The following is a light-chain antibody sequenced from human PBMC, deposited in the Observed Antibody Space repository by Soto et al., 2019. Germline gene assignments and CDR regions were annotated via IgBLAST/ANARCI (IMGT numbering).Light chain of an antibody. CDR2: EGS. J-gene: IGLJ3*02. CDR1: SSDVGNYNL. Sequence: QSVLTQPASVSGSPGQSITISCTGASSDVGNYNLVSWYQQHPGKAPKLIIYEGSKRPSGVSNRFSGSKSGNTASLTISGLQAEDEADYYCCSYVGNSPWVFRGGTKLTVL. V-gene: IGLV2-23*01. CDR3: CSYVGNSPWV.